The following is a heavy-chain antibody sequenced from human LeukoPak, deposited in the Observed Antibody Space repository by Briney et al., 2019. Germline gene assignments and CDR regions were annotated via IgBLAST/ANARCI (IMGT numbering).Heavy chain of an antibody. CDR2: IKQEGSES. CDR1: GFMFRNYW. V-gene: IGHV3-7*01. Sequence: GGSLRLSCAASGFMFRNYWMSWVRQAPGKGREWVANIKQEGSESRYVDSVKGRFTISRDNAENSLYLQINSLRGEDTAVYYCARAQVGGSMAGSNLDHWGQGNLVTVSS. CDR3: ARAQVGGSMAGSNLDH. D-gene: IGHD4/OR15-4a*01. J-gene: IGHJ4*02.